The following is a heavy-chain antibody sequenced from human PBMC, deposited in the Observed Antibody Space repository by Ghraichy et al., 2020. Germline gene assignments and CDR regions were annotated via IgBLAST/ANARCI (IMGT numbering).Heavy chain of an antibody. Sequence: GGSLRLSCAASGFTFDDYTMYWVRQAPGKGLEWVSLISWDGGSRYYADSVKGRFTISRNNSRKSLYLQMNSLTGEDTALYYCARARLGYGTYGMDVWGQGTTVTVSS. V-gene: IGHV3-43*01. CDR1: GFTFDDYT. CDR3: ARARLGYGTYGMDV. D-gene: IGHD5-18*01. CDR2: ISWDGGSR. J-gene: IGHJ6*02.